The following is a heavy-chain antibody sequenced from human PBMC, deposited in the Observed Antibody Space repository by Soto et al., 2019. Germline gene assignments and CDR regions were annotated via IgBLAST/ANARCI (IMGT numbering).Heavy chain of an antibody. CDR1: GFTFSSYV. J-gene: IGHJ6*02. CDR3: ANPLVASVRGVIPYYYGMDV. V-gene: IGHV3-23*01. CDR2: ISGSGGST. D-gene: IGHD3-10*01. Sequence: EVQLLESGGGLVQPGGSLRLSCAASGFTFSSYVMSWVRQAPGKGLEWVSAISGSGGSTYYADSVKGRFTISRDNSKNTLYLQMNSLRAEDTAVYYCANPLVASVRGVIPYYYGMDVWGQGTTVTVSS.